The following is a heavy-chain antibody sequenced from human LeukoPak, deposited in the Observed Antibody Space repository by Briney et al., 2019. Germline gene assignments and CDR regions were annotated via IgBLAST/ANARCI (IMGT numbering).Heavy chain of an antibody. V-gene: IGHV3-30-3*01. D-gene: IGHD1-26*01. CDR1: GFTFSSCA. Sequence: GGSLRLSCAASGFTFSSCAMHWVRQAPGKGLEWVAVISYDGSNKYYADSVKGRFTISRDNSKNTLYLQMNSLRAEDTAVYYCARVQFGGSYTSDAFDIWGQGTMVTVSS. CDR3: ARVQFGGSYTSDAFDI. J-gene: IGHJ3*02. CDR2: ISYDGSNK.